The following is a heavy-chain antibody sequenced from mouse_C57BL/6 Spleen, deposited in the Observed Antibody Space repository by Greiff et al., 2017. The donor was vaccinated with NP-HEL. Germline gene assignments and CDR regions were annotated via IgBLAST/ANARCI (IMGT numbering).Heavy chain of an antibody. V-gene: IGHV1-64*01. Sequence: PGQGLEWIGMIHPNSGSTNYNEKFKSKATLTVDKSSSTAYMQLSSLTSEDSAVYYCARDRSYYYGSSYYWYFDVWGTGTTVTVSS. J-gene: IGHJ1*03. D-gene: IGHD1-1*01. CDR3: ARDRSYYYGSSYYWYFDV. CDR2: IHPNSGST.